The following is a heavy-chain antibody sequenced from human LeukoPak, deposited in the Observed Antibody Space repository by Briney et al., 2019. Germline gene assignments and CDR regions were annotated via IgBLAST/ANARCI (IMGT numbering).Heavy chain of an antibody. Sequence: GASVKVSCKVSGYTLTELSMHWVRQAPGKGLEWMGGFDPEDGETIYAQKFQGRVTMTEDTSTDTAYMELSSLRSEDTAVYYCATPRHLWFGELSSFDYWGQGTLLTVSS. V-gene: IGHV1-24*01. J-gene: IGHJ4*02. CDR2: FDPEDGET. CDR1: GYTLTELS. CDR3: ATPRHLWFGELSSFDY. D-gene: IGHD3-10*01.